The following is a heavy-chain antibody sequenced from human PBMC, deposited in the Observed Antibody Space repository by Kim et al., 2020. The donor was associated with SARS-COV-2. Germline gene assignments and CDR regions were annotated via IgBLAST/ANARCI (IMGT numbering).Heavy chain of an antibody. CDR1: GYSISSGYY. D-gene: IGHD6-13*01. CDR3: ASEGVAAAGSLGADY. Sequence: SETLSLTCTVSGYSISSGYYWGWIRQPPGKGLEWIGSIYHSGSTYYNPSLKSRVTISVDTSKNQFSLKLSSVTAADTAVYYCASEGVAAAGSLGADYWGQGTLVTVSS. V-gene: IGHV4-38-2*02. CDR2: IYHSGST. J-gene: IGHJ4*02.